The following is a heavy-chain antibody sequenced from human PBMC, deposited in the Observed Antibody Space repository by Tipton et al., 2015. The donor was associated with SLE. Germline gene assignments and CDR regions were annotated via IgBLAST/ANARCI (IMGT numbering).Heavy chain of an antibody. J-gene: IGHJ4*02. CDR3: ARGGPGGTFFDY. CDR2: IYYSGST. Sequence: TLSLTCAVSGYSISSGYYWGWIRQPPGKGLEWIGSIYYSGSTYYNPSLKSRVTISVDTSKNQFSLKLSSVTAADTAVYYRARGGPGGTFFDYWGQGTLVTVSS. CDR1: GYSISSGYY. V-gene: IGHV4-38-2*01. D-gene: IGHD2/OR15-2a*01.